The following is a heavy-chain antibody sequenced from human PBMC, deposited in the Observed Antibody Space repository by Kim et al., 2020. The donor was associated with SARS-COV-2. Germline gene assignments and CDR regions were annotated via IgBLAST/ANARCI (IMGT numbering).Heavy chain of an antibody. CDR1: GFTFTSSA. D-gene: IGHD6-19*01. J-gene: IGHJ6*02. CDR3: AASRIAVDFYYYYYYGMDV. CDR2: IVVGSGNT. Sequence: SVKVSCKASGFTFTSSAMQWVRQARGQRLEWIGWIVVGSGNTNYAQKFQERVTITRDMSTSTAYMELSSLRSEDTAVYYCAASRIAVDFYYYYYYGMDVWGQGTTVTVSS. V-gene: IGHV1-58*02.